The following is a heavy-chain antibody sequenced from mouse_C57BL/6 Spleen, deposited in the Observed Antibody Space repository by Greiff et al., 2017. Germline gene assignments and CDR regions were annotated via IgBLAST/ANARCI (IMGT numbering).Heavy chain of an antibody. CDR3: ARVGSQATSLFDY. CDR1: GYTITDHT. CDR2: IYPRDGST. V-gene: IGHV1-78*01. J-gene: IGHJ2*01. Sequence: QVQLQQSDAELVKPGASVKISCKVSGYTITDHTIHWLKQRPEQGLEWIGYIYPRDGSTKYNEKFKGKATLTAYKSSSTAYMQLNSLPSEDSAVYFCARVGSQATSLFDYWGQGTTLTVSS. D-gene: IGHD3-2*02.